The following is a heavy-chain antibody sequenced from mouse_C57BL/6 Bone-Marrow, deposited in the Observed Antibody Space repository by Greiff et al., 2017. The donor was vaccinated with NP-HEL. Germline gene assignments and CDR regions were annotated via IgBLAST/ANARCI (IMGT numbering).Heavy chain of an antibody. J-gene: IGHJ4*01. CDR3: ARDYYGSRYAMDY. CDR2: IHPNSGST. CDR1: GYTFTSYW. Sequence: QVQLQQPGAELVKPGASVKLSCKASGYTFTSYWMHWVKQRPGQGLEWIGMIHPNSGSTNYNEKFKSKATLTVDKSSSTAYMQLSSLTSEDSAVYYCARDYYGSRYAMDYWGQGTSVTVSS. V-gene: IGHV1-64*01. D-gene: IGHD1-1*01.